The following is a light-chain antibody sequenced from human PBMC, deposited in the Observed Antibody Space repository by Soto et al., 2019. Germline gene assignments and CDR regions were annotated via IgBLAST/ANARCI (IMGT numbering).Light chain of an antibody. CDR2: LNT. Sequence: QSVLTQPPSVSGDPGQRVIISCTGSSSNIGAGYDVHWYRQLPGTAPKLLIYLNTNRPSGVPDRFSGSKSGTSASLAITGLQAEDEADYYCQSYDSSLSAVIFGGGTQPIVL. V-gene: IGLV1-40*01. J-gene: IGLJ7*01. CDR3: QSYDSSLSAVI. CDR1: SSNIGAGYD.